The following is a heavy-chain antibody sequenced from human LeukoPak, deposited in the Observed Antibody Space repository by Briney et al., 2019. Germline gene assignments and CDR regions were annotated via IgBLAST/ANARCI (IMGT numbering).Heavy chain of an antibody. CDR1: GFTFSSYA. CDR3: ARVGRLQYGDYVAFDY. D-gene: IGHD4-17*01. Sequence: PGRSLRLSCAASGFTFSSYAMHWVRQAPGKGLEWVSYISVSGTTMYYAGSVKGRFTLSRDNAKNSLYLQMNSLRAEDTAVYYCARVGRLQYGDYVAFDYWGQGTLVTVSS. V-gene: IGHV3-48*03. CDR2: ISVSGTTM. J-gene: IGHJ4*02.